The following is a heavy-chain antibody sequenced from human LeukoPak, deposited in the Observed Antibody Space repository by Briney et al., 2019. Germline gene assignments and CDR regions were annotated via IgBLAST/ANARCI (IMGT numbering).Heavy chain of an antibody. CDR3: AAQPCINGICYLDY. CDR2: ISYHARDQ. CDR1: GFTFSDHA. V-gene: IGHV3-30*04. D-gene: IGHD2-8*01. Sequence: PGGSLRLSCTASGFTFSDHAMHWVRQAPGKRLEWVTVISYHARDQFYADSVKGRFTVSRDNSRNILYLQMNSLRAEDSAVYYCAAQPCINGICYLDYWGQGALVTVSS. J-gene: IGHJ4*02.